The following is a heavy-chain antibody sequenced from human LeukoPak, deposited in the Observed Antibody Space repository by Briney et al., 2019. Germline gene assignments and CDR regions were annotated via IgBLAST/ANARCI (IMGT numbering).Heavy chain of an antibody. CDR1: GYMFTSYW. CDR2: IDPSASYT. D-gene: IGHD3-16*01. J-gene: IGHJ5*02. V-gene: IGHV5-10-1*01. Sequence: GESLKISCKTSGYMFTSYWISWVRQMPGKGLEWMGRIDPSASYTNYSPSFQGHVTISVDKSISTAYLQWSSLKASDTAVYYCARYASYGTNWFDPWGQGTLVTVSS. CDR3: ARYASYGTNWFDP.